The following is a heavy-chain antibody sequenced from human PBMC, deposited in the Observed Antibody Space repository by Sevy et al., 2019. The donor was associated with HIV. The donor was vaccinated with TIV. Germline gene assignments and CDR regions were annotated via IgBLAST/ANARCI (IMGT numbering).Heavy chain of an antibody. CDR1: GFSFSTYA. Sequence: GGSQRLSCAASGFSFSTYAMAWVRQAPGKGLEWVSAITDSSGSTFYAGSVRGRFTISRDNSKNTLYLQMNSLRAEDTAVYYCAKRDNVVVDAAFDCWGQGTLVTVSS. CDR3: AKRDNVVVDAAFDC. V-gene: IGHV3-23*01. CDR2: ITDSSGST. D-gene: IGHD2-15*01. J-gene: IGHJ4*02.